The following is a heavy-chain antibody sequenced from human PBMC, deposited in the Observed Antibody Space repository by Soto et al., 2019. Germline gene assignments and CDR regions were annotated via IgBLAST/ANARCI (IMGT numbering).Heavy chain of an antibody. D-gene: IGHD6-6*01. CDR2: ISGSGGST. CDR3: AKDRIRQLVPSTWYYFDY. Sequence: EVQLLESGGGLVQPGGSLRLSCAASGFTFSSYAMSWVRQAPGKGLEWVSVISGSGGSTYYADTVKGRFTISRDNSKTTLYLQMNSLRADDTAVYYCAKDRIRQLVPSTWYYFDYWGQGTLVTVSS. CDR1: GFTFSSYA. V-gene: IGHV3-23*01. J-gene: IGHJ4*02.